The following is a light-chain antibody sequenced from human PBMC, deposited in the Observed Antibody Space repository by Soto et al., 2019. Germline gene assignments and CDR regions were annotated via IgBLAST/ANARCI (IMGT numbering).Light chain of an antibody. V-gene: IGKV1-5*01. CDR3: QLYNTYPLT. J-gene: IGKJ4*01. CDR1: QSMSSW. CDR2: DAS. Sequence: DIQMTQSPSTLSASVGDRVTITCRASQSMSSWLAWYQQKPGKAPKLLIYDASSLESGVPSRFSGSGSGTEFTLATSSLHPDDFATYYCQLYNTYPLTFGGGTKVEIK.